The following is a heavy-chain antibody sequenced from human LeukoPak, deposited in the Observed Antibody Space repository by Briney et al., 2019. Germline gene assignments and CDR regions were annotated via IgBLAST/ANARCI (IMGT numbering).Heavy chain of an antibody. CDR1: GFTFSSYT. Sequence: GGSLRLSCAASGFTFSSYTMSWVRQAPGKGLEWVSAISGSGGSTYYADSVKGRFTISRDNSKNTLYLQMNSLRAEDTAVYYCEGDSSGYYYFDSWGQGTLVTVSS. V-gene: IGHV3-23*01. J-gene: IGHJ4*02. D-gene: IGHD3-22*01. CDR3: EGDSSGYYYFDS. CDR2: ISGSGGST.